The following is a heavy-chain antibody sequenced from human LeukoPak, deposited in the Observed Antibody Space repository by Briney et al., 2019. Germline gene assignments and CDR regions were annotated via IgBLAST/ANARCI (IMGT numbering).Heavy chain of an antibody. CDR3: ARDYYTSRSYLGP. Sequence: GGSLRLSCVVSGFTFSSFWMSWVRQAPGKGLEWVANIKQDGTETYYVDSVKGRFTVSRDNAKNSLYLQMDSLRVEDTAVYYCARDYYTSRSYLGPWGQGILVTVSS. D-gene: IGHD3-10*01. CDR1: GFTFSSFW. CDR2: IKQDGTET. V-gene: IGHV3-7*01. J-gene: IGHJ5*02.